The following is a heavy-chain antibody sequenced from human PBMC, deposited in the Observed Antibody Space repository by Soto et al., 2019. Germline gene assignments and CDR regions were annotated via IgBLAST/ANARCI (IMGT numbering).Heavy chain of an antibody. V-gene: IGHV1-18*04. CDR3: AREYSSGWYYNWFDP. CDR2: ISAYNGNT. CDR1: GYTFTSYG. D-gene: IGHD6-19*01. J-gene: IGHJ5*02. Sequence: ASVKVSCKASGYTFTSYGISWVRQAPGQGLEWMGWISAYNGNTNYAQKLQGRVTMTTDTSTSTAYMELRSLRSDGTAVYYCAREYSSGWYYNWFDPWGQGTLVTVSS.